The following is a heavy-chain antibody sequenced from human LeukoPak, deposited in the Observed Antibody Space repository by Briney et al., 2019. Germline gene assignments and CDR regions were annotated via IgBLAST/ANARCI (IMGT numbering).Heavy chain of an antibody. V-gene: IGHV4-4*07. CDR1: GGSISDFY. J-gene: IGHJ4*02. Sequence: PSETLSLTCSVSGGSISDFYWSWIRQPAGKGLEWIGRIYSSGNTSYNPSLKSRATMSLDVSKNQFSLKLSFVTAADTAVYYCARNSGDYWGLGTLVTVS. CDR2: IYSSGNT. CDR3: ARNSGDY. D-gene: IGHD4-23*01.